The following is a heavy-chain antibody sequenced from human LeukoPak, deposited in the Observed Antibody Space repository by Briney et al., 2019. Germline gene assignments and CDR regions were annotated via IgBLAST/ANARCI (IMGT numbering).Heavy chain of an antibody. J-gene: IGHJ4*02. V-gene: IGHV3-30-3*01. CDR1: GFTFSSYA. CDR2: ISYDGSNK. CDR3: AKVDNWSPMRLFDY. Sequence: GRSLRLSCAASGFTFSSYAMHWVRQAPGKGLEWVAVISYDGSNKYYADSVKGRFTISRDNSKNTLYLQMNSLRAEDTAVYYCAKVDNWSPMRLFDYWGQGTLVTVSS. D-gene: IGHD3-3*01.